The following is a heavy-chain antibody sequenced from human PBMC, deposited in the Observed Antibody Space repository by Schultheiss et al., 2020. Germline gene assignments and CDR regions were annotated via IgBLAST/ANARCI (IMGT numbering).Heavy chain of an antibody. CDR2: IYYSGST. CDR3: ARLRAAAASNYFDY. CDR1: GGSISSGDYY. J-gene: IGHJ4*02. Sequence: SETLSLTCTVSGGSISSGDYYWSWIRQPPGKGLEWIGYIYYSGSTNYNPSLKSRVTISVDTSKNQFSLKLSSVTAADTAVYYCARLRAAAASNYFDYWGQGTLVTVSS. V-gene: IGHV4-30-4*01. D-gene: IGHD6-13*01.